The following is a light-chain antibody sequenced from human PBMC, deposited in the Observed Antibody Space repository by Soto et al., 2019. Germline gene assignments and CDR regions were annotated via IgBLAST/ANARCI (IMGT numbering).Light chain of an antibody. CDR1: HSVSAN. CDR2: GAS. Sequence: EIVLTQYPGTLSLSPGERATLSCRASHSVSANYLAWYQQKPGQAPRLLMYGASTRATGIPARFSGSGSGTEFTLTISSLQSEDFAVYYCQQYNNWPPYTFGQGTKVDIK. V-gene: IGKV3-15*01. J-gene: IGKJ2*01. CDR3: QQYNNWPPYT.